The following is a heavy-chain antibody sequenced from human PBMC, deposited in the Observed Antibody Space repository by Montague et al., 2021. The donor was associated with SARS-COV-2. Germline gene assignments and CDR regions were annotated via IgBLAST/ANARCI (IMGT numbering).Heavy chain of an antibody. Sequence: SETLSLTCTVSGGSISGYYWSWIRQPPGKGLEWIGYIYYSGSTKYNPFLESRVTVSVGRSKNQVSLKLSSVTAADTAVYYRARLLRSCTNGVCRTYYYYAMDVWGQGTTVTVSS. CDR1: GGSISGYY. CDR3: ARLLRSCTNGVCRTYYYYAMDV. D-gene: IGHD2-8*01. CDR2: IYYSGST. V-gene: IGHV4-59*01. J-gene: IGHJ6*02.